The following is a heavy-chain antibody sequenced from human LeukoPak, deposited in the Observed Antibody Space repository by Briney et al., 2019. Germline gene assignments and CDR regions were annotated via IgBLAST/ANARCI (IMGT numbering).Heavy chain of an antibody. Sequence: SETLSLTCTVSGGSISSYYWSWIRQPPGKGLERIGYIYYSGSTNYNPSLKSRVTISVDTSKNQFSLKLSSVTAADTAVYYCARATYGGNPGGFDPWGQGTLVTVSS. CDR2: IYYSGST. CDR3: ARATYGGNPGGFDP. V-gene: IGHV4-59*01. J-gene: IGHJ5*02. CDR1: GGSISSYY. D-gene: IGHD4-23*01.